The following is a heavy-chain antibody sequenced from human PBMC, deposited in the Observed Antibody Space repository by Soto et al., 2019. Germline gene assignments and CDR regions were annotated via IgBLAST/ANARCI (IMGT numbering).Heavy chain of an antibody. Sequence: SETLSLTCTVSGGSISSGGYYWSWIRQHPGKGLEWIGYIYYSGSTYYNPSLKSRVTISVDTSKNQFSLKLSSVTAADTAVYYCARGVWDYGDSNFDYWGQGTLVTVSS. CDR3: ARGVWDYGDSNFDY. D-gene: IGHD4-17*01. V-gene: IGHV4-31*03. J-gene: IGHJ4*02. CDR2: IYYSGST. CDR1: GGSISSGGYY.